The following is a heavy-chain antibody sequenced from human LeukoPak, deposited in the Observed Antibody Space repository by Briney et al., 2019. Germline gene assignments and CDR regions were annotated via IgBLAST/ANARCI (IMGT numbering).Heavy chain of an antibody. CDR3: VRSSYDSSLRFDDY. Sequence: ASVKVSCKASGYTFTAYYLHWVRQAPGQGLEWMGWLNPYSGDTNYAQNFRGRVTMTRDTSINTAYMELSRLRSDDTAVYYCVRSSYDSSLRFDDYWGQGTLVTVSS. J-gene: IGHJ4*02. V-gene: IGHV1-2*02. D-gene: IGHD3-22*01. CDR1: GYTFTAYY. CDR2: LNPYSGDT.